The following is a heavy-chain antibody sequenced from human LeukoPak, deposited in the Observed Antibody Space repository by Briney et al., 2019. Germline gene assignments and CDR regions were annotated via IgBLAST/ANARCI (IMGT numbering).Heavy chain of an antibody. J-gene: IGHJ3*02. CDR3: ARADKYYDLLTGFYGPLGAFDI. Sequence: SETLSLTCTVSGGTISSYYWSWIRQPPGKGLEWIEYSYYSGSTNYNPSLKSRVTISVDTSKNQFSLKLSSVTATDTAVYYCARADKYYDLLTGFYGPLGAFDIWGQGTMVTVSS. V-gene: IGHV4-59*01. CDR1: GGTISSYY. CDR2: SYYSGST. D-gene: IGHD3-9*01.